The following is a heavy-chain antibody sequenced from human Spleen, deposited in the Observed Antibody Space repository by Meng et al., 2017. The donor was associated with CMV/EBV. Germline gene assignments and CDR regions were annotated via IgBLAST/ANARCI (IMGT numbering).Heavy chain of an antibody. Sequence: VSGKASGYTVTGYYMHWVRQAPGQGLEWMGWINPNSGGTNYAQKFQGRVTMTRDTSISTAYMELSRLRSDDTAVYYCARDGGGWFDPWGQGTLVTVSS. CDR3: ARDGGGWFDP. J-gene: IGHJ5*02. V-gene: IGHV1-2*02. D-gene: IGHD3-16*01. CDR1: GYTVTGYY. CDR2: INPNSGGT.